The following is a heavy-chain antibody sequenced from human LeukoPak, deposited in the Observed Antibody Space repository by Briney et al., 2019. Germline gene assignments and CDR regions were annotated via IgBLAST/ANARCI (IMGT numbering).Heavy chain of an antibody. CDR1: GFTFSNFW. CDR3: SRHTDPYYYYGMDV. D-gene: IGHD2-2*01. V-gene: IGHV3-7*03. Sequence: GGSLRLSCTASGFTFSNFWMGWVRQAPGKGLEWVANIKQDETEKFYLGSVKGRFTISRDDSKNTAYLQMNSLKTEDTAVYYCSRHTDPYYYYGMDVWGQGATVTVSS. CDR2: IKQDETEK. J-gene: IGHJ6*02.